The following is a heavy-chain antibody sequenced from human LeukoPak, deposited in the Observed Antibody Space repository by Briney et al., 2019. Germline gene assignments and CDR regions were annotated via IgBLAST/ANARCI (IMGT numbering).Heavy chain of an antibody. CDR2: IIPIFGTA. V-gene: IGHV1-69*13. CDR3: ARASKGPGGYYDSGGYYPDY. CDR1: GGTFSSYA. J-gene: IGHJ4*02. D-gene: IGHD3-22*01. Sequence: SVKVSCKASGGTFSSYAISWVRQAPGQGLEWMGGIIPIFGTANYAQKFRGRVTITADESTSTAYMELSSLRSEDTAVYYCARASKGPGGYYDSGGYYPDYWGQGTLVTVSS.